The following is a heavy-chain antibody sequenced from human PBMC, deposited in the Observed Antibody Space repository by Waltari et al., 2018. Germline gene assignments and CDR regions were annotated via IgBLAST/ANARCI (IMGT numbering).Heavy chain of an antibody. V-gene: IGHV3-30*04. D-gene: IGHD1-1*01. CDR2: ISYNGRNT. Sequence: QVQLVESGGGVVQPGRSLRLSCAASEFTFSSSAMPWVRQAPGKGLEWVAVISYNGRNTYYVDSVKGRFTISRDNSKKMLYLQMNSLRAEDTAVYYCARDYCDRTNCHGMDVWGQGTTVTVSS. CDR3: ARDYCDRTNCHGMDV. J-gene: IGHJ6*02. CDR1: EFTFSSSA.